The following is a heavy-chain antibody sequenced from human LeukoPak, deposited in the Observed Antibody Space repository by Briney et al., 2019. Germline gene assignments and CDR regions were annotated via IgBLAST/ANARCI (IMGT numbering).Heavy chain of an antibody. Sequence: GTSVKVSCKASGFTFTSSAVQWVRQARGQRLEWIGWIVVGSGNTNYARKFQERVTITRDMSTSTAYMELSSLRSEDTAVYYCAAPYCSSTSCYRDAFDIWGQGTMVTVSS. J-gene: IGHJ3*02. V-gene: IGHV1-58*01. CDR3: AAPYCSSTSCYRDAFDI. CDR2: IVVGSGNT. D-gene: IGHD2-2*01. CDR1: GFTFTSSA.